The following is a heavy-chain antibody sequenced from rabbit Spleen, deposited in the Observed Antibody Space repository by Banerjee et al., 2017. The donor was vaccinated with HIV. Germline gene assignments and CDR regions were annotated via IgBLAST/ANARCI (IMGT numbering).Heavy chain of an antibody. CDR2: IDTGSSGFT. D-gene: IGHD8-1*01. CDR1: GVSFSSSSY. Sequence: KESGGDLVKPGASLTLTCTASGVSFSSSSYMCWVRQAPGKGLEWIACIDTGSSGFTYFATWAKGRFTISKTSSTTVTLQMTSLTAADTATYFCARDAGTSFSTYGMDLWGPGTLVTVS. V-gene: IGHV1S40*01. CDR3: ARDAGTSFSTYGMDL. J-gene: IGHJ6*01.